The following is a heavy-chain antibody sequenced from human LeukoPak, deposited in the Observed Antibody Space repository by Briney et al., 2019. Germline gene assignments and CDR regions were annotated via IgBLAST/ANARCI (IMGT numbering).Heavy chain of an antibody. J-gene: IGHJ4*02. Sequence: ASVKVSCKASGYTFTSYSISWVRQAPGQGLEWMGWISAYNGNTNYAQKLQGRVTMTTDTSTSTAYMELRSLRSDDTAVYYCARDRGKLSITIFGVVIPFDFDYWGQGTLVTVSS. D-gene: IGHD3-3*01. CDR3: ARDRGKLSITIFGVVIPFDFDY. CDR1: GYTFTSYS. CDR2: ISAYNGNT. V-gene: IGHV1-18*01.